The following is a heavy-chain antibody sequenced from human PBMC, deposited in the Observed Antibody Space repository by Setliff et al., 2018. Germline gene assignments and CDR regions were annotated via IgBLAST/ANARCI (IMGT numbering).Heavy chain of an antibody. J-gene: IGHJ4*02. CDR3: ARQPMDTIMVTFDY. CDR2: INAGNGYT. Sequence: ASVKVSCKASGYPFTSNSMHWVRQAPGQRLEWMGWINAGNGYTKSAQKFQGRLTMTRDTSISTAYMELSSLRSDDTAVYYCARQPMDTIMVTFDYWGQGILVTVSS. D-gene: IGHD5-12*01. V-gene: IGHV1-3*01. CDR1: GYPFTSNS.